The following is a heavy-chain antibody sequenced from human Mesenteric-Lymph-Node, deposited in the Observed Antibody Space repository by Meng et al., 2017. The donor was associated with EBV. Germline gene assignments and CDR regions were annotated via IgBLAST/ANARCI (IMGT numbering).Heavy chain of an antibody. CDR2: ISAYNGNT. CDR3: ARRYYDVVTGYYLFDS. V-gene: IGHV1-18*01. Sequence: VHSVAEVKSVGASVKAACKASGYTFKSYDISWGRHAPGQGLEWMGWISAYNGNTNYPQKFQGRVTMTTDTSTSTAHMELRSLRSDDTAVYYCARRYYDVVTGYYLFDSWGQGTLVTVSS. D-gene: IGHD3-9*01. CDR1: GYTFKSYD. J-gene: IGHJ4*02.